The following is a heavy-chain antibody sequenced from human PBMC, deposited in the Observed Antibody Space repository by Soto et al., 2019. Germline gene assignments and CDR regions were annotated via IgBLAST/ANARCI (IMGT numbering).Heavy chain of an antibody. Sequence: ASVKVSCKASGYTFTSYDINWVRQATGQGLECMGWMNPNSGNTGYAQKFQGRVTMTRNTSISTAYMELSSLRSEDTAVYYCSSCTAVAGREEYNWFDPWGQGTLVNVSS. D-gene: IGHD6-19*01. CDR2: MNPNSGNT. CDR3: SSCTAVAGREEYNWFDP. CDR1: GYTFTSYD. V-gene: IGHV1-8*01. J-gene: IGHJ5*02.